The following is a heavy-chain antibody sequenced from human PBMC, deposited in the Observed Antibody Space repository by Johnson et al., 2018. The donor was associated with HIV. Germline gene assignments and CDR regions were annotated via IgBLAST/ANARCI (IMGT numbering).Heavy chain of an antibody. V-gene: IGHV3-66*01. Sequence: VQLVESGGGLVQPGGSLRLSCAASGFSVSSYYMSWVRQAPGKGLEWVSVLFSGGTTYYADSVRGRFTISRDNSKNTLYLQMNSLSAEDTAVYYCARDPHYYASSVTVVAFDIWGQGTMVTVSS. CDR3: ARDPHYYASSVTVVAFDI. CDR2: LFSGGTT. J-gene: IGHJ3*02. CDR1: GFSVSSYY. D-gene: IGHD3-22*01.